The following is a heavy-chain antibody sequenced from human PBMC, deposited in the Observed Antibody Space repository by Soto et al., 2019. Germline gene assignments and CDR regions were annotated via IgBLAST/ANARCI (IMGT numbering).Heavy chain of an antibody. CDR1: GGSISSGDYY. CDR2: IYYSGST. V-gene: IGHV4-30-4*01. D-gene: IGHD3-16*01. J-gene: IGHJ6*02. CDR3: ARDWDYGMDV. Sequence: SETLSLTCTVSGGSISSGDYYWSWIRQPPGKGLEWIGYIYYSGSTYYKPSLKSRVTISVDTSKNQFSLKLSSVTAEDTAVYYCARDWDYGMDVWGQGTTVTVSS.